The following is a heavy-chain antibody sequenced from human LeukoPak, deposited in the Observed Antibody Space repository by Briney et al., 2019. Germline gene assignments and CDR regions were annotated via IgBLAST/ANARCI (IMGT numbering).Heavy chain of an antibody. Sequence: SETLSLTCTVSGGXISSYYLTWIRQTPGKGLEWIGYIYYSGSTNYNPSLKSRVTISVDTSKNRFSLKLNSVTAADTAVYYCARGGSSGWYVYWGQGTLVTVSS. V-gene: IGHV4-59*01. CDR3: ARGGSSGWYVY. CDR1: GGXISSYY. J-gene: IGHJ4*02. D-gene: IGHD6-19*01. CDR2: IYYSGST.